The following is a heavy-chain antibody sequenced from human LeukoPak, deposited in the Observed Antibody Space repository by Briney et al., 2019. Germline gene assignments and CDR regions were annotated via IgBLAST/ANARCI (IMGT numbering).Heavy chain of an antibody. CDR3: ARVIVSYRYDANWFDP. D-gene: IGHD2-8*01. J-gene: IGHJ5*02. CDR1: GGSISGDGQY. CDR2: IYYSGNS. Sequence: SQTLSLTCTVSGGSISGDGQYWSWIRQHPGKGLEWIGYIYYSGNSYYNPSLKSRVTISADTSENQSSLQLNSVTAADTAVYSCARVIVSYRYDANWFDPWGQGTLVTVSS. V-gene: IGHV4-31*03.